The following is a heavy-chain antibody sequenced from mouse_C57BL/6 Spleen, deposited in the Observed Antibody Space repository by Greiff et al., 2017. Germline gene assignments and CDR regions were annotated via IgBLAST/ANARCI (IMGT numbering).Heavy chain of an antibody. CDR3: ARSMVARDWYFDG. CDR2: INPYNGGT. D-gene: IGHD1-1*02. V-gene: IGHV1-19*01. CDR1: GYTFTDYY. Sequence: VQLQQSGPVLVKPGASVKMSCKASGYTFTDYYMNWVKQSHGKSLEWIGVINPYNGGTSYNQKFKGKATLTVDKSSSTAYMELNSLTSEDSAVYYCARSMVARDWYFDGWGTGTTVTVSS. J-gene: IGHJ1*03.